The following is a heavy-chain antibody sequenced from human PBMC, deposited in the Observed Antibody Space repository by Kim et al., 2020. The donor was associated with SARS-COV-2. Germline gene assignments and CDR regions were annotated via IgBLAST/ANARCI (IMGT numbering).Heavy chain of an antibody. D-gene: IGHD6-19*01. CDR3: AREGIAVAGGIDY. J-gene: IGHJ4*02. Sequence: GGSLRLSCAASGFTFSSYSMNWVRQAPGKGLEWVSSISSSSSYIYYADSVKGRFTISRDNAKNSLYLQMNSLRAEDTAVYYCAREGIAVAGGIDYWGQGTLVTVSS. CDR1: GFTFSSYS. CDR2: ISSSSSYI. V-gene: IGHV3-21*01.